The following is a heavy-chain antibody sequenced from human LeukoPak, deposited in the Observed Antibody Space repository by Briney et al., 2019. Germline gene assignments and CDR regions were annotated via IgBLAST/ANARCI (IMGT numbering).Heavy chain of an antibody. Sequence: PSETLSLTCAVFGGSFSDYYWTWIRQPPGKGLEWIGEINHSGSTNYNPSLKSRVTISIDTPKNQFSLRPSSVTAADTAVYYCARKQWLVLADAFDSWGQGTMVTVSS. D-gene: IGHD6-19*01. CDR2: INHSGST. J-gene: IGHJ3*02. CDR3: ARKQWLVLADAFDS. CDR1: GGSFSDYY. V-gene: IGHV4-34*01.